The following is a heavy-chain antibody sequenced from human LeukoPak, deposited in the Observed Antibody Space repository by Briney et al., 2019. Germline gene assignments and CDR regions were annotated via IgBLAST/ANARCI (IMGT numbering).Heavy chain of an antibody. V-gene: IGHV1-2*02. CDR1: GYTFTGYY. J-gene: IGHJ4*02. D-gene: IGHD1-7*01. Sequence: ASVNVSCKASGYTFTGYYMHWVRQAPGQGREWMGWINPNSGGTNYAQKFQGRVNMTRDTSISTAYMELSRLRSDDTAVYCCARDLNYPTGGYWGQGTLVTVSS. CDR3: ARDLNYPTGGY. CDR2: INPNSGGT.